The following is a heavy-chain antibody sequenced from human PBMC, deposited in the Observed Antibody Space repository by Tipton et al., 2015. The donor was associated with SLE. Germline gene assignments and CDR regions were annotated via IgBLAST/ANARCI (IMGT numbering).Heavy chain of an antibody. CDR2: IYYSGST. J-gene: IGHJ2*01. CDR1: GGSISSHY. Sequence: TLSLTCTVSGGSISSHYWSWIRQPPGKGLEWIGYIYYSGSTYYNPSLKSRVTISVDTSKNQLSLKLSSVTAADTAVYYCARVGGYSYSYWYFDLWGRGTLVTVSS. D-gene: IGHD5-18*01. CDR3: ARVGGYSYSYWYFDL. V-gene: IGHV4-59*11.